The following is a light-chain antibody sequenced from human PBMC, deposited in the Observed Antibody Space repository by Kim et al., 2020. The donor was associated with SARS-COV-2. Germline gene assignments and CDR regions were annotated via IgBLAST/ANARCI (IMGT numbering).Light chain of an antibody. CDR3: QRYNRYSRT. V-gene: IGKV1-5*03. Sequence: DIQMTQSPSSLSASVGDRVTITCRASQSISSWFAWYQQKPGKAPKLLIYKASSLESGVPSRFSGSGSGTEFTLTISSLQPEDFATYNCQRYNRYSRTFGQGTKVDSK. J-gene: IGKJ1*01. CDR2: KAS. CDR1: QSISSW.